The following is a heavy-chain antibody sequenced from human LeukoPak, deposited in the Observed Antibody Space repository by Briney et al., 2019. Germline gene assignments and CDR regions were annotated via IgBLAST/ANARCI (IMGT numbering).Heavy chain of an antibody. J-gene: IGHJ4*02. D-gene: IGHD2-21*01. CDR1: GFTFKNYA. CDR2: ISGPGSTT. CDR3: AKFSSAVVVVPFDY. Sequence: GGSLRLSGAASGFTFKNYAMSWVGQAPGKGLVWVSTISGPGSTTYYADSVKGRFTISRDNSKNTLYLQMNSLRAEDTAVYYCAKFSSAVVVVPFDYWGQGTLVTVSS. V-gene: IGHV3-23*01.